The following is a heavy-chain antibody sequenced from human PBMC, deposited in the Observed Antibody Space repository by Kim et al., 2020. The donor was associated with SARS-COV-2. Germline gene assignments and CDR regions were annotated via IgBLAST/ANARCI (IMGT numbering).Heavy chain of an antibody. D-gene: IGHD2-21*02. CDR3: ARLGPVTANYYYGMDV. V-gene: IGHV3-53*01. CDR2: IYTGATT. Sequence: GGSLRLSCAPSGFIVSNTYLSWVRQAPGKGLEWVSVIYTGATTYYADSVNGRFTISRDNSRNTVYLQMNSLRADDTAVYYCARLGPVTANYYYGMDVWGQGTTVTVSS. CDR1: GFIVSNTY. J-gene: IGHJ6*02.